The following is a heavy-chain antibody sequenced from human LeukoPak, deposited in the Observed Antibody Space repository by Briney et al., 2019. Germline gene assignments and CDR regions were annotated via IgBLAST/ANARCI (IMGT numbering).Heavy chain of an antibody. J-gene: IGHJ3*02. D-gene: IGHD1-26*01. V-gene: IGHV3-7*05. CDR1: GFTFSTYW. CDR2: IKQDGSEE. Sequence: GGSLRLSCAASGFTFSTYWMTWVRQAPGRGLEWVANIKQDGSEEYYLDSVKGRFTISRDNAENSLDLQMNSLRAEDTAVYYCARSGTYRNAAFDIWGQGTMVTVSS. CDR3: ARSGTYRNAAFDI.